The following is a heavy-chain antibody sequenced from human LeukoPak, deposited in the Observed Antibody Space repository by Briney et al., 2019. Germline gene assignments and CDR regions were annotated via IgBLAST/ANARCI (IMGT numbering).Heavy chain of an antibody. J-gene: IGHJ6*03. V-gene: IGHV4-59*01. CDR1: GGSISDNY. Sequence: PSETLSLTCTVSGGSISDNYWSWIRQPPGKGLEWIGYIYYSGSTNYNPSLKSRVTISVDTSKNQFSPKLSSVTAADTAVYYCARVVIYCSSTSCFYMDVWGKGTTVTVSS. CDR3: ARVVIYCSSTSCFYMDV. CDR2: IYYSGST. D-gene: IGHD2-2*01.